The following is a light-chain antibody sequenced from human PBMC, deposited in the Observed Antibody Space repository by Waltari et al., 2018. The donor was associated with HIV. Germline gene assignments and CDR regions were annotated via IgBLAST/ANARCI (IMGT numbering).Light chain of an antibody. V-gene: IGKV3-20*01. J-gene: IGKJ4*01. CDR2: GAS. CDR3: QQYGNSPLT. CDR1: QTVTNSY. Sequence: EIVLTQSPGTLSLSPGERATLYCRASQTVTNSYLAWYQQKPGQAPRLLIYGASSRATGSPDRFSGSGSGTYFTLTISGLEPEDFAVYHCQQYGNSPLTFGGGTQVEIK.